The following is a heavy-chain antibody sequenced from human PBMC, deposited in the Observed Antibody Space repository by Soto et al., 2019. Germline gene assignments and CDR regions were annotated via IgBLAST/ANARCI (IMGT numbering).Heavy chain of an antibody. CDR2: IIPIFGTA. V-gene: IGHV1-69*13. Sequence: SVKVSCKASGGTFSSYAISWVRQAPGQGLEWMGGIIPIFGTANYAQKFQGRVTITADESTSTAYMELSSLRSEDTAVYYCARGVPRGYSYGFNFYYYGMDVWGQGTTVTVSS. J-gene: IGHJ6*02. D-gene: IGHD5-18*01. CDR1: GGTFSSYA. CDR3: ARGVPRGYSYGFNFYYYGMDV.